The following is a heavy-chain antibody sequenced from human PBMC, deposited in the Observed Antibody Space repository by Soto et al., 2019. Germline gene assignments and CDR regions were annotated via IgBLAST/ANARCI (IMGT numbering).Heavy chain of an antibody. V-gene: IGHV5-51*01. CDR2: VYPSDSDT. D-gene: IGHD1-26*01. CDR3: ARGPTTDYFDY. CDR1: GYSFASYW. Sequence: GESLKISCQGSGYSFASYWIGWVRQMSGKGLEWMGIVYPSDSDTRYSPPFQGQVTISADKSTSTAYLQWSSLQASDTAMYYCARGPTTDYFDYWGQGTLVTVSS. J-gene: IGHJ4*02.